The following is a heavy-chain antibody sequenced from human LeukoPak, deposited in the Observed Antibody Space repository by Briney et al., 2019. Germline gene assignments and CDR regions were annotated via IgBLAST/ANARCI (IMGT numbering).Heavy chain of an antibody. CDR3: AKSLDYDILTGYGANDY. V-gene: IGHV3-23*01. CDR2: ISGSGGST. CDR1: GFTFSNYA. J-gene: IGHJ4*02. Sequence: PGGSLRLSCAASGFTFSNYAMSWVRQAPGKGLEWVSAISGSGGSTYYADSVKGRFTISRDNSKNTLYLQMNSLRAKDTAVYYCAKSLDYDILTGYGANDYWGQGTLVTVSS. D-gene: IGHD3-9*01.